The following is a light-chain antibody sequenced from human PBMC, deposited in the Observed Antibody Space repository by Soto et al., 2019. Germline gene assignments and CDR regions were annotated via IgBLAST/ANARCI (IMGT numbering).Light chain of an antibody. J-gene: IGLJ1*01. Sequence: QAALTQPASVSWSPGHSITIACSGTSSDIGAYDYVSWYQQHPGRAPKLIIYEVSHRFSGLSYRFSGSKSGNTASLTISGLQAEEEGDYYCTSFAPGRIYVFGSGTKVNV. CDR1: SSDIGAYDY. V-gene: IGLV2-14*03. CDR3: TSFAPGRIYV. CDR2: EVS.